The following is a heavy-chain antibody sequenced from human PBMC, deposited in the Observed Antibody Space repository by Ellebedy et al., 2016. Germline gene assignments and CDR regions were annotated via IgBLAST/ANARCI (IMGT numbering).Heavy chain of an antibody. Sequence: SETLSLTCTVSGGSINSYYWSWIRQPPGEGLEWIGYIYYSGSTNYNPSLKSRVTISVDTSKNQFSLKLRSVTAADTAVYYCARVLAEDYYNGMDVWGQGTTVTVSS. CDR3: ARVLAEDYYNGMDV. J-gene: IGHJ6*02. CDR2: IYYSGST. V-gene: IGHV4-59*01. CDR1: GGSINSYY.